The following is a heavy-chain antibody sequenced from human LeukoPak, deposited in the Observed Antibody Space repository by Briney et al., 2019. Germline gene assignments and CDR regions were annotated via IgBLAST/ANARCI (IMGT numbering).Heavy chain of an antibody. Sequence: GASVKVSCKTSGYTFTDYYINWVRQAPGQGLEWMGWISPDSGGTNYAQKFQGRVTMTRDTSIRTAYMEVSRLRYDDTAVYYCASGFMGYDRSGYYDDAFDIWGQGTMVTVSS. D-gene: IGHD3-22*01. V-gene: IGHV1-2*02. J-gene: IGHJ3*02. CDR3: ASGFMGYDRSGYYDDAFDI. CDR1: GYTFTDYY. CDR2: ISPDSGGT.